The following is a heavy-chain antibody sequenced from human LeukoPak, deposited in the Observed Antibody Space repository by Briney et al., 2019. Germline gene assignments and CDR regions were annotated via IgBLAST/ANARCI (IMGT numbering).Heavy chain of an antibody. CDR3: AREDYGDRRYST. J-gene: IGHJ5*02. D-gene: IGHD4-17*01. CDR1: GYTFTRHY. Sequence: ASVKVSCKASGYTFTRHYMHWVRQAPGQGLEWMGWINPNNGGTNYAQKFQGRVTMTRDTSISTAYMELSRLRSDDTAVYYCAREDYGDRRYSTWGQGALVTVSS. V-gene: IGHV1-2*02. CDR2: INPNNGGT.